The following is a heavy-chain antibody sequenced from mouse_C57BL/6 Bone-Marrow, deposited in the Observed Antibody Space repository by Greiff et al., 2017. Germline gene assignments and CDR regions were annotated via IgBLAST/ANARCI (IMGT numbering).Heavy chain of an antibody. CDR3: TRRMFITTVVAPYYYAMDY. V-gene: IGHV1-5*01. CDR1: GYTFTSYW. Sequence: EVQLQESGTVLARPGASVKMSCKTSGYTFTSYWMHWVKQRPGQGLEWIGAIYPGNSDTSYNQTFKGKAKLTAVTSASTAYMELSSLTKEDSAVYYCTRRMFITTVVAPYYYAMDYWGQGTSVTVSA. CDR2: IYPGNSDT. J-gene: IGHJ4*01. D-gene: IGHD1-1*01.